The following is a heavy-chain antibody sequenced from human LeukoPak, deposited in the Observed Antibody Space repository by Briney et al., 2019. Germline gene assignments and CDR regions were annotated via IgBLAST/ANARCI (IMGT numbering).Heavy chain of an antibody. CDR2: IYYSGST. CDR1: GFTFSSYA. CDR3: ARIYCSSTSCYAGVLDY. J-gene: IGHJ4*02. Sequence: GSLRLSCAASGFTFSSYAMSWVRQAPGKGLEWIGTIYYSGSTYYNPSLKSRVTISVDTSKKQFSLKLSSVTAADTAVYYCARIYCSSTSCYAGVLDYWGQGTLVTVSS. V-gene: IGHV4-39*01. D-gene: IGHD2-2*01.